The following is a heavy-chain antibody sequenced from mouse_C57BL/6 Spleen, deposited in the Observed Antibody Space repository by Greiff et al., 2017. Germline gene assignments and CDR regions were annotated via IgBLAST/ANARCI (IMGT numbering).Heavy chain of an antibody. D-gene: IGHD2-2*01. J-gene: IGHJ3*01. Sequence: QVQLQQPGAELVMPGASVKLSCKASGYTFTSYWMHWVKQRPGQGLEWIGEIDPSDSYTNYNQKFKGKSTLTVDKSSSTAYMQLSSLTSEDSAVYYCARSVVTRFAYWGQGTLVTVSA. V-gene: IGHV1-69*01. CDR2: IDPSDSYT. CDR1: GYTFTSYW. CDR3: ARSVVTRFAY.